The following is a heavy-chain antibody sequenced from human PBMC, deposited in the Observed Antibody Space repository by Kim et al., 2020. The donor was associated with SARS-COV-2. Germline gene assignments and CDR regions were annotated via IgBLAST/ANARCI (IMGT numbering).Heavy chain of an antibody. CDR3: ASKRDSSSWYGYLRFDP. CDR2: IYYSGST. V-gene: IGHV4-59*08. J-gene: IGHJ5*02. D-gene: IGHD6-13*01. Sequence: SETLSLTCTVTGGSISSYYWSWIRQPPGKGLEWIGYIYYSGSTNYNPSLKSRVTISVDTSKNQFSLKLSSVTAADTAVYYCASKRDSSSWYGYLRFDPWGQATLV. CDR1: GGSISSYY.